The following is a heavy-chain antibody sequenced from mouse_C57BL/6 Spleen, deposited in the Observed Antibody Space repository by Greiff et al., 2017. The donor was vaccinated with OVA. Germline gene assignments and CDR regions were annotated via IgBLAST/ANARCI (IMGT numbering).Heavy chain of an antibody. D-gene: IGHD1-1*01. V-gene: IGHV1-82*01. CDR2: IYPGDGDT. Sequence: VKLVESGPELVKPGASVKISCKASGYAFSSSWMNWVKQRPGKGLEWIGRIYPGDGDTNYNGKFKGKATLTADKSSSTAYMQLSSLTSEDSAVDFCAKRVVATRAMDYWGQGTSVTVSS. J-gene: IGHJ4*01. CDR1: GYAFSSSW. CDR3: AKRVVATRAMDY.